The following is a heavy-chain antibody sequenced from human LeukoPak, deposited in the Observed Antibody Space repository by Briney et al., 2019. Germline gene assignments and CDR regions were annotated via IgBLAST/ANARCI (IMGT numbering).Heavy chain of an antibody. CDR1: GFTFSSHA. Sequence: GGSLRLSCAASGFTFSSHAMSWARQAPGKGLEWVSAVSARGENTYYADSVKGRFTISSDNSRNTLYLQMNSPRAEDTAVYFCAREKGVARSSGWHAFDIWGQGALVTVS. V-gene: IGHV3-23*01. CDR2: VSARGENT. D-gene: IGHD6-19*01. CDR3: AREKGVARSSGWHAFDI. J-gene: IGHJ3*02.